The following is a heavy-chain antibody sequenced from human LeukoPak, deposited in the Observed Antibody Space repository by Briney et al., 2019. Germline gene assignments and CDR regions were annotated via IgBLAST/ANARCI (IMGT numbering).Heavy chain of an antibody. Sequence: VASVKVSCKASGGTFSSYAISWVRQAPGQGLEWMGGIIPIFGTANYAQKFQGRVTITADESTSTAYMELSSLRSEDTAVYYCATDWVGATPEGDYWGQGTLVTVSS. J-gene: IGHJ4*02. CDR2: IIPIFGTA. CDR1: GGTFSSYA. D-gene: IGHD1-26*01. CDR3: ATDWVGATPEGDY. V-gene: IGHV1-69*13.